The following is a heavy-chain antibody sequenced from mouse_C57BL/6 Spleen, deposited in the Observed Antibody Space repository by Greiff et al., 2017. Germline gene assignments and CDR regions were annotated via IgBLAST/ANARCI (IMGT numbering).Heavy chain of an antibody. Sequence: QVQLQQPGAELVMPGASVKLSCKASGYTFTSYWMHWVKQRPGQGLEWIGEIDPTDSYTNYNQKFKGKATLTVDKSSSTAYMPLSSLTSEDSAVYSFASGASSGYDGWFAYWGQGTLVTVSA. CDR2: IDPTDSYT. J-gene: IGHJ3*01. CDR1: GYTFTSYW. V-gene: IGHV1-69*01. CDR3: ASGASSGYDGWFAY. D-gene: IGHD3-2*02.